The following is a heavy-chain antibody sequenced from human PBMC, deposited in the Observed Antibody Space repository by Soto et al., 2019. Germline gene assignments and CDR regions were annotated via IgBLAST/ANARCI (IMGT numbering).Heavy chain of an antibody. J-gene: IGHJ3*02. Sequence: QVQLQESGPGLVKPSQTLSLTCTVSGGSISSGGYYWSWIRQHPGKGLEWIGYIYYSGSTYYNPSLKSRVTISVDTSKNQFSLKLSSVTAADTAVYYCASSITAGKSIDAFDIWGQGTMVTVPS. CDR1: GGSISSGGYY. D-gene: IGHD6-19*01. CDR3: ASSITAGKSIDAFDI. CDR2: IYYSGST. V-gene: IGHV4-31*03.